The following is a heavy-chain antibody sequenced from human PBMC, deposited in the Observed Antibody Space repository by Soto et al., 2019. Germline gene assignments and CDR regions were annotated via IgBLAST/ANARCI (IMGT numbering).Heavy chain of an antibody. D-gene: IGHD1-26*01. J-gene: IGHJ3*02. V-gene: IGHV4-39*01. CDR2: IYYSGST. Sequence: SETLSLTCTVSGGSISSSSYYWGWIRQPPGKGLEWIGSIYYSGSTYYNPSLKSRVTISVDTAKNQFSLKLSSVTAADTAVYYCASSPPWELLHYAFDIWGQGTMVTVSS. CDR3: ASSPPWELLHYAFDI. CDR1: GGSISSSSYY.